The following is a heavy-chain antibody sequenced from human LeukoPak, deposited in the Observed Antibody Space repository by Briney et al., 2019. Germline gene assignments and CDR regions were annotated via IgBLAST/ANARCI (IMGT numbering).Heavy chain of an antibody. CDR2: INPNSGDT. V-gene: IGHV1-2*06. J-gene: IGHJ4*02. CDR3: ARDEYYYDSSGYQYYFDY. Sequence: ASVKVSCKASGYTFTGYYMHWVRQAPGQGLEWMGRINPNSGDTNYAQKFQGRVTMTRDTSISTAYMELSRLRSDDTAVYYCARDEYYYDSSGYQYYFDYWGQGTLVTVSS. D-gene: IGHD3-22*01. CDR1: GYTFTGYY.